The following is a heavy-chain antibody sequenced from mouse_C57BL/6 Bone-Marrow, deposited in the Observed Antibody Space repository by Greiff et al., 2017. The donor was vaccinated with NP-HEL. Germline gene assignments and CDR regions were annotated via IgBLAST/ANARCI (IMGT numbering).Heavy chain of an antibody. D-gene: IGHD2-3*01. CDR2: IHPNSGST. Sequence: QVQLQQPGAELVKPGASVKLSCKASGYTFTSYCMHWVKPRPGQGLEWIGMIHPNSGSTNYNEKFKSKATLPVDKSSSTAYLQLSSLTSEDAAIYYCARREIYDGYPYYFDYWGQGTTLTVSS. J-gene: IGHJ2*01. CDR1: GYTFTSYC. V-gene: IGHV1-64*01. CDR3: ARREIYDGYPYYFDY.